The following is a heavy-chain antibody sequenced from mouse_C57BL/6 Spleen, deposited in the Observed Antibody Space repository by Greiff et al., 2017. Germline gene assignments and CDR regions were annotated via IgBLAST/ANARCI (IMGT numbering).Heavy chain of an antibody. V-gene: IGHV14-4*01. J-gene: IGHJ2*01. Sequence: EVQLKESGAELVRPGASVKLSCTASGFNIKDDYMHWVKQRPEQGLEWIGWIDPENGDTEYASKFQGKATITADTSSNTAYLQLSSLTSEDTAVYYCTTTVRDYWGQGTTLTVSS. CDR2: IDPENGDT. CDR1: GFNIKDDY. CDR3: TTTVRDY. D-gene: IGHD1-1*01.